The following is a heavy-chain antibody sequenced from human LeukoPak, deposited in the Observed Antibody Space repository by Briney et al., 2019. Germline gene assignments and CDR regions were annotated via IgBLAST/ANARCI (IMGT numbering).Heavy chain of an antibody. J-gene: IGHJ3*02. Sequence: PSETLSLTCAVYGGSFSGYYWSWIRQPPGKGLEWIGEINHSGSTNYNPSLKSRVTISVDTSKNQFSLKLSSVTAADTAVYYCARRSGSYYTDAFDIWGQGTMVTVSS. D-gene: IGHD1-26*01. V-gene: IGHV4-34*01. CDR2: INHSGST. CDR1: GGSFSGYY. CDR3: ARRSGSYYTDAFDI.